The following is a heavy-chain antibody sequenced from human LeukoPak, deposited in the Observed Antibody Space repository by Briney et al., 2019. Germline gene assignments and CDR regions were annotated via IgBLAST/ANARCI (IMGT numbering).Heavy chain of an antibody. V-gene: IGHV4-59*08. CDR1: GGSISSYY. CDR2: IYYSGST. D-gene: IGHD6-19*01. J-gene: IGHJ4*02. CDR3: ARHVHGSGWYPYFDY. Sequence: PSETLSLTCTVSGGSISSYYWSWIRQPPGKGLEWIGYIYYSGSTNYNPSLKSRVTISVDTSKNQFSLKLSSVTAADTAVYYCARHVHGSGWYPYFDYWGRGTLVAVSS.